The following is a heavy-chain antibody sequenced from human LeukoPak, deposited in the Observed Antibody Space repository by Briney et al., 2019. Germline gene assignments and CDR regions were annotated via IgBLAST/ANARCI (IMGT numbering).Heavy chain of an antibody. Sequence: ASVKVSCKASGYTFTGYYMHWVRQAPGQGLEWMGWINPNSGGTNYAQKFQGRVTMTRNTSISTAYMELSRLRSDDTAVYYCARKDRTSYYDFWSGYSEPFDYWGQGTLVTVSS. CDR3: ARKDRTSYYDFWSGYSEPFDY. CDR2: INPNSGGT. D-gene: IGHD3-3*01. V-gene: IGHV1-2*02. J-gene: IGHJ4*02. CDR1: GYTFTGYY.